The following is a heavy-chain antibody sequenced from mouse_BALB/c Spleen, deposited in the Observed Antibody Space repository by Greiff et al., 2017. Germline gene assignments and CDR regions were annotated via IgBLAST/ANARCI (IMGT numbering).Heavy chain of an antibody. J-gene: IGHJ3*01. Sequence: VQLQESGAELVKPGASVKLSCKASGYTFTSYYMYWVKQRPGQGLEWIGGINPSNGGTNFNEKFKSKATLTVDKSSSTAYMQLSSLTSEDSAVYYCTTYYDYDGWFAYWGQGTLVTVSA. V-gene: IGHV1S16*01. CDR1: GYTFTSYY. CDR3: TTYYDYDGWFAY. CDR2: INPSNGGT. D-gene: IGHD2-4*01.